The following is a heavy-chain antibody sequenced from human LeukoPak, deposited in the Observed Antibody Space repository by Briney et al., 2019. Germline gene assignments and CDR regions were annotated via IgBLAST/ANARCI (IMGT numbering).Heavy chain of an antibody. J-gene: IGHJ2*01. V-gene: IGHV3-30-3*01. Sequence: GGSLRLSCAASGFTFSSYDMYLVRQAPGKGLDSVAVISYDRNNKYYADFVKSRFTISRDNSEKTLYLQMNSLRAEDTAVYYCARDAYNEEDWYFDLWGRGILVTVSS. CDR3: ARDAYNEEDWYFDL. CDR2: ISYDRNNK. CDR1: GFTFSSYD. D-gene: IGHD5-24*01.